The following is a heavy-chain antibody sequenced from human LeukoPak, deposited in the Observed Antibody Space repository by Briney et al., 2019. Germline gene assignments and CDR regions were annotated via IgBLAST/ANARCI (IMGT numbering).Heavy chain of an antibody. Sequence: ASVKVSCKVSGYTLTELSMHWVRQAPGKGLEWIGGFDPEDGETIYAQKFQGRVTMTEDTSTDTAYMELSSLRSEDTAVYYCATDKLASWWLLLNWGQGTLVTVSS. V-gene: IGHV1-24*01. D-gene: IGHD3-22*01. J-gene: IGHJ4*02. CDR3: ATDKLASWWLLLN. CDR1: GYTLTELS. CDR2: FDPEDGET.